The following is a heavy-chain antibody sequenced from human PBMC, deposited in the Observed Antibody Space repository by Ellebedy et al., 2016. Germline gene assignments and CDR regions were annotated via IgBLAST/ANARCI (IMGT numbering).Heavy chain of an antibody. V-gene: IGHV4-30-4*01. Sequence: SETLSLXXNVSGGSITSGDYYWSWIRQPPGKGLEWIGYIYYSGNTYYYPSLRSRLTISLDTSKSQFSLRLTSVIAADTAVYYCAVEGSASDAFEIWGQGTMVTVSS. CDR2: IYYSGNT. CDR1: GGSITSGDYY. D-gene: IGHD2-2*01. CDR3: AVEGSASDAFEI. J-gene: IGHJ3*02.